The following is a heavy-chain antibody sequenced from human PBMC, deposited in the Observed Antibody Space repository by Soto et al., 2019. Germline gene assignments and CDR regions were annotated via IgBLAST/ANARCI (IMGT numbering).Heavy chain of an antibody. J-gene: IGHJ6*02. CDR1: GYSFTSYW. D-gene: IGHD2-2*02. CDR2: IYPGESDT. CDR3: ARHRRCSSTSCYSNYYYYGMDV. V-gene: IGHV5-51*01. Sequence: LGEFLKIFRKGPGYSFTSYWLGRVRQGPGKGLEGRRIIYPGESDTIYSTSCQGQVTIPANKSISTAYLQWSSLKASDTAMYYCARHRRCSSTSCYSNYYYYGMDVWGQGTTVTVSS.